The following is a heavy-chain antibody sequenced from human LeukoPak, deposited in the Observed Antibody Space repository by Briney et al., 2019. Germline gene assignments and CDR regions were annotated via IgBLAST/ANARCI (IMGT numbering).Heavy chain of an antibody. Sequence: PSETLSLTCAVHGGSFSGYYWSWIRQTPAKGLEWNGEINHSRSTNYNPSLKSRITISVDTAKNQCSLKRSSVTAAGRGVYCCARGRRFMITCGGVIASRPSLDYWGQGTLVTVSS. D-gene: IGHD3-16*02. V-gene: IGHV4-34*01. CDR3: ARGRRFMITCGGVIASRPSLDY. CDR1: GGSFSGYY. CDR2: INHSRST. J-gene: IGHJ4*02.